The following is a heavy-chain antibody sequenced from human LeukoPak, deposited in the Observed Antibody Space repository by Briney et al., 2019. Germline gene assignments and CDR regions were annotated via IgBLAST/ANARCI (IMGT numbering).Heavy chain of an antibody. V-gene: IGHV1-24*01. CDR2: FDPEDGET. D-gene: IGHD2-15*01. J-gene: IGHJ3*02. Sequence: ASVKVSCKVSGYTLTELSMHWVRQAPGKGLEWVGGFDPEDGETIYAQKFQGRVTMTEDTSTDTAYMELSSLRSEDTAIYYCARDPGSSVGVVVVQHATDAFDIWGQGTIVTVSS. CDR3: ARDPGSSVGVVVVQHATDAFDI. CDR1: GYTLTELS.